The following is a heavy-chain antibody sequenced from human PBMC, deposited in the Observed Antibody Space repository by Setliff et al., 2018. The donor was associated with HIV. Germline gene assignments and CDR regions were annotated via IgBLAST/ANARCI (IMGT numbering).Heavy chain of an antibody. J-gene: IGHJ4*02. CDR2: ISATGTTV. Sequence: PGGSLRLSCAGSGFVFTDHSFHWVRQVPGEGLEWLSYISATGTTVSYADSVRGRFIISRDSVRNEVYLQMKSLRVEDTALYYCVRDQLRWPERWDFDFWGQGTLVTV. CDR3: VRDQLRWPERWDFDF. D-gene: IGHD1-26*01. CDR1: GFVFTDHS. V-gene: IGHV3-48*01.